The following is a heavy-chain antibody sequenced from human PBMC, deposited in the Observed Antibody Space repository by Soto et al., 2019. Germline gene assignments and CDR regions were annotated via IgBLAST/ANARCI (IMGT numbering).Heavy chain of an antibody. CDR3: ARDGLPDDFRSGGYWFDP. CDR2: ISHDGRIE. J-gene: IGHJ5*02. V-gene: IGHV3-30-3*01. Sequence: QVHLVGSGGGVVQPGRSLRLSCAASGFTFSSFALHWVRQAPGEGLEWVALISHDGRIENYADSVKGRFIISRDNSKNTVYMQMDSLRFEDTGVYYCARDGLPDDFRSGGYWFDPWGEGTQVTVSS. CDR1: GFTFSSFA. D-gene: IGHD3-3*01.